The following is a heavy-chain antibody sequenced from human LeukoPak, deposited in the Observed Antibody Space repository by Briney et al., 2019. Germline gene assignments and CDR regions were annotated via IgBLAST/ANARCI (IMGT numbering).Heavy chain of an antibody. Sequence: GGSLRLSCAASGFTFSSYWMSWVRQAPGKGLEWVAVISYDGSNKYYADSVKGRFTISRDNSKNTLYLQMNSLRAEDTAVYYCAKSPSHCSGTSCYLDYWGQGILVTVSS. CDR1: GFTFSSYW. J-gene: IGHJ4*02. CDR3: AKSPSHCSGTSCYLDY. CDR2: ISYDGSNK. V-gene: IGHV3-30*18. D-gene: IGHD2-2*01.